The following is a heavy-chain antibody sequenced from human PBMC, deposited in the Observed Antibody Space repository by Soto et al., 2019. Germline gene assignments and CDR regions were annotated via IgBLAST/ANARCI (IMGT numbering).Heavy chain of an antibody. CDR3: AKGPQGGYYDSGTFYSSVL. D-gene: IGHD3-10*01. Sequence: XETLSLTCSVYGGSFHGYYWSWIRQPPGKGLEWIGEINHSGSANYNPTFKSRVSISVDTSKNQLSLQLSSVSAADTAVYYCAKGPQGGYYDSGTFYSSVLWGQGTLVTVSS. CDR2: INHSGSA. J-gene: IGHJ1*01. V-gene: IGHV4-34*01. CDR1: GGSFHGYY.